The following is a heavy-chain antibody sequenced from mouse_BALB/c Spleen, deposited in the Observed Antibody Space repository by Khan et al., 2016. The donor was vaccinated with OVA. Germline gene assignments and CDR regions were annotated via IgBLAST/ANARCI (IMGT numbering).Heavy chain of an antibody. V-gene: IGHV2-9*02. Sequence: QVQLKQSGPGLVAPSQTLSITCTVSGFSLTSYGVHWVRQPPGKGLEWLGVIWADGSTNYNSALMSRLSISKDNSTSHVFLKMNSLQTDDTAMYYCVRLEDIWGQGTTLTVSS. CDR1: GFSLTSYG. J-gene: IGHJ2*01. CDR2: IWADGST. D-gene: IGHD1-3*01. CDR3: VRLEDI.